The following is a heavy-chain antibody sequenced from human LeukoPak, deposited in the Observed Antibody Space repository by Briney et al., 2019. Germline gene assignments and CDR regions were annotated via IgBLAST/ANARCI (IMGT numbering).Heavy chain of an antibody. CDR2: IRYDGSNK. V-gene: IGHV3-33*01. Sequence: GRSLSLSCAASGCTFSSYGRHWLRQAPGKGLEWVAVIRYDGSNKYYADSVMGRFTISRDNSKNSLYLQMNSLRAEDTAVYYCARGGDILNGYSGADWYFDLWGRGTLVTVSS. J-gene: IGHJ2*01. D-gene: IGHD3-9*01. CDR3: ARGGDILNGYSGADWYFDL. CDR1: GCTFSSYG.